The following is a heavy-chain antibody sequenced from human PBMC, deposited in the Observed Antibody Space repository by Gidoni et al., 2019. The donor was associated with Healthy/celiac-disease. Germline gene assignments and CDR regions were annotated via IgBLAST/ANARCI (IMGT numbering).Heavy chain of an antibody. CDR2: VDPEDGET. CDR3: ATDLWSSGWYYTFDY. V-gene: IGHV1-69-2*01. D-gene: IGHD6-19*01. Sequence: EVQLVQSGAEVKKPGATVKISCKVSGYTFTDYYMHWVQQSPGKGREWMGLVDPEDGETIYAEKFQGRVTITADTSTDTAYRELSSLGSDDTAVYYCATDLWSSGWYYTFDYWGQGTLVTVSS. CDR1: GYTFTDYY. J-gene: IGHJ4*02.